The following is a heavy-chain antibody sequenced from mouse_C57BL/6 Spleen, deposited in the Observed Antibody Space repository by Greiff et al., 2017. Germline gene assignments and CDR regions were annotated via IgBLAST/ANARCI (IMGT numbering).Heavy chain of an antibody. J-gene: IGHJ3*01. CDR2: IDPSDSYT. V-gene: IGHV1-69*01. Sequence: QVQLQQPGAELVMPGASVKLSCKASGYTFTSYWMHWVKQRPGQGLEWIGEIDPSDSYTNYNHKFKGKSTLTVDKSSSTAYMQLSSLTSEDSAVYDCARKDYGNLFAYWGQGTLVTVSA. CDR3: ARKDYGNLFAY. D-gene: IGHD2-1*01. CDR1: GYTFTSYW.